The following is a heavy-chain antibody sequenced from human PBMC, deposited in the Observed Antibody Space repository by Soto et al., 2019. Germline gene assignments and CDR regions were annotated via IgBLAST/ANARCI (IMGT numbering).Heavy chain of an antibody. CDR2: INPNSGGT. J-gene: IGHJ4*02. V-gene: IGHV1-2*02. Sequence: ASVKVSCKASGYTFTGYYMHWVRQAPGQGLEWMGWINPNSGGTNYAQKFQGRVTMTRDTSISTAYMELSRLRSDDTAVYYCAKQSPGYSRDFDYWGQGTLVTVSS. CDR1: GYTFTGYY. D-gene: IGHD6-13*01. CDR3: AKQSPGYSRDFDY.